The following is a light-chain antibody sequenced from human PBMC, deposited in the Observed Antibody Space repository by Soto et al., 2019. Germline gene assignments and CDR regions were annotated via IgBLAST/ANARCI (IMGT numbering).Light chain of an antibody. CDR2: RAS. CDR3: QQYRSRPYT. CDR1: QSISPW. J-gene: IGKJ2*01. V-gene: IGKV1-5*03. Sequence: DIQMTQSPSTLSAYVGERVTITCRARQSISPWLAWYQKKPGKAPNLLIYRASNLQTGVPSRFSGSGSGTECTLTINSLQPDDFATYYCQQYRSRPYTFGQGTKLEIE.